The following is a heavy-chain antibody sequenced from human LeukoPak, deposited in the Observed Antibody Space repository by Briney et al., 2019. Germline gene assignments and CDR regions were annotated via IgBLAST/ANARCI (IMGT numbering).Heavy chain of an antibody. CDR1: GGSISSGGYS. V-gene: IGHV4-30-2*01. CDR3: ARVITGTTRDAFDI. D-gene: IGHD1-7*01. Sequence: PSQTLSLTCAVSGGSISSGGYSWSWIRQPPGKGLEWIGYIYHSGSTYYNPSLKSRVTISVDRSKNQFSVKLSSVTAADTAVYYCARVITGTTRDAFDIWGQGTMVTVSS. CDR2: IYHSGST. J-gene: IGHJ3*02.